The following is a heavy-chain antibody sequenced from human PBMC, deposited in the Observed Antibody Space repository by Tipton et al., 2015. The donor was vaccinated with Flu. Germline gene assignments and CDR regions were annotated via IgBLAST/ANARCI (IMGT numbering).Heavy chain of an antibody. D-gene: IGHD6-13*01. V-gene: IGHV4-38-2*02. Sequence: TLSLTCTVSGYSISSGYYWGWIRQPPGKGLEWIGSIYHSGSTYYNPSLKSRATISVDTSKNQCSLTLSSVTAADTAVYYCARDPNSSSWSPPWGQGTRVTVSS. CDR2: IYHSGST. CDR3: ARDPNSSSWSPP. CDR1: GYSISSGYY. J-gene: IGHJ5*02.